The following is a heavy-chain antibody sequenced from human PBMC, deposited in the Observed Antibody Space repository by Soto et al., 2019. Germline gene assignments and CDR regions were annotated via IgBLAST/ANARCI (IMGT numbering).Heavy chain of an antibody. CDR1: GFTFSDHY. J-gene: IGHJ6*01. Sequence: EVQLVESGGGLGQPGGSLRLPCAASGFTFSDHYMDWVRQAPGKGLEWVARSRNRVNSHTTEYAASVKGRFTISRDESKSSLYLQMNSLKIEDTAVYYCTRGLLGGAPSYTFHGMDVWGQGTTVTVSS. V-gene: IGHV3-72*01. D-gene: IGHD1-26*01. CDR3: TRGLLGGAPSYTFHGMDV. CDR2: SRNRVNSHTT.